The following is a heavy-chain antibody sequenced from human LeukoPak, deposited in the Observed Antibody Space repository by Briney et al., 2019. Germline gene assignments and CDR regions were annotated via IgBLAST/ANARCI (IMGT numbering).Heavy chain of an antibody. V-gene: IGHV1-69*02. Sequence: SVKVSCKASGGTFSSYTISWVRQAPGQGSEWMGRIIPILGIANYAQKFQGRVTITADKSTSTAYMELSSLRSEDTAVYYCAQTFRICSSTSCSKPLDYWGQGTLVTVSS. J-gene: IGHJ4*02. D-gene: IGHD2-2*01. CDR1: GGTFSSYT. CDR2: IIPILGIA. CDR3: AQTFRICSSTSCSKPLDY.